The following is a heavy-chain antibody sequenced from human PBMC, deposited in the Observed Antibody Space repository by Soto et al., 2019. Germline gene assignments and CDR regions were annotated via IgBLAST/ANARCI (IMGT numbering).Heavy chain of an antibody. Sequence: EVQLLESGGGLVQPGGSLRLSCAASGFTFSSYAMSWVRQAPGKGLEWVSAISGSGGSTYYADSVKGRFTISRDNSKNTLYLQMNSLRAEDTAVYYCAKELYITMIVDLNPPVFDYWGQGTLVTVSS. CDR3: AKELYITMIVDLNPPVFDY. D-gene: IGHD3-22*01. CDR2: ISGSGGST. V-gene: IGHV3-23*01. CDR1: GFTFSSYA. J-gene: IGHJ4*02.